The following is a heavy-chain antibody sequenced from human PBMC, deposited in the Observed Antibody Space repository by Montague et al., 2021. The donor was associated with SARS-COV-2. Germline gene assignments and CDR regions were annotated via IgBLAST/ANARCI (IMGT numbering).Heavy chain of an antibody. D-gene: IGHD3-10*01. CDR3: ARGARQGYGFRLGSFDS. V-gene: IGHV4-34*01. CDR1: GGSFSGSY. Sequence: SETLSLTCAVYGGSFSGSYWNWIRQPPGKGLEWIGEINHSGSTNYNPSLKSRVTMSVDTSKNQFSLKLSSVTAADTAVYYCARGARQGYGFRLGSFDSWGQGTLVTVSS. J-gene: IGHJ4*02. CDR2: INHSGST.